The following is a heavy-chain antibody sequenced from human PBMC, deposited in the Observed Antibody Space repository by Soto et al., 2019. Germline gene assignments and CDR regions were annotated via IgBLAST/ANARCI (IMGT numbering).Heavy chain of an antibody. J-gene: IGHJ5*02. Sequence: PGGSLRLSCAAYGFTFSNYWMSWVRQAPGKGLEWVANIKEDGSERNYVDSVKGRFTISRDNAENSLYLQMNSLRAEDTAVYYCASARHIGPWGQGTLVTVSS. D-gene: IGHD2-21*01. CDR2: IKEDGSER. CDR3: ASARHIGP. V-gene: IGHV3-7*01. CDR1: GFTFSNYW.